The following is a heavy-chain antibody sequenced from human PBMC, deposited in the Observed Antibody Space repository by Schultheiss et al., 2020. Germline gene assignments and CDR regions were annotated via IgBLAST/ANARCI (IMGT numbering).Heavy chain of an antibody. CDR2: IYSGGNT. J-gene: IGHJ3*01. D-gene: IGHD6-19*01. V-gene: IGHV3-53*01. CDR3: ARDLDVAGLTGAFDL. CDR1: GFSVSNNY. Sequence: GSLRLSCEASGFSVSNNYMNWVRQAPGKGLEWVSVIYSGGNTYYADSVKGRFTISRDNSKNTLYLQMNSLRAEDTAVYFCARDLDVAGLTGAFDLWGQGTMVTVSS.